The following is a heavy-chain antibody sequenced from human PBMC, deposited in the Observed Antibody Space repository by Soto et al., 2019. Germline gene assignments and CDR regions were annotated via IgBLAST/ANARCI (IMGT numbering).Heavy chain of an antibody. D-gene: IGHD2-15*01. CDR3: ARDAPGVAPY. V-gene: IGHV4-31*03. CDR1: GGSINSGASY. CDR2: INYRGST. Sequence: QVQLQESGPGLVRPSQTLSLTCTVSGGSINSGASYWNWIRQHPEKGLEWIGYINYRGSTFYNPSLKSRIIISVDTSKNQFSLSLSSVTAADTAVYYCARDAPGVAPYWGQGTLVTVSS. J-gene: IGHJ4*02.